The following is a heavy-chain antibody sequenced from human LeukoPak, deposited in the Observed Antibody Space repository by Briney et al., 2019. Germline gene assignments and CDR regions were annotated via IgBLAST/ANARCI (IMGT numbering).Heavy chain of an antibody. CDR1: GYSFTSYW. Sequence: GESLKISCKGSGYSFTSYWIGWVRQMPGKGLEWMGIIYPGDSDTRYSPSLQGQVTISADKSISTAYLQWSSLKASDTAMYYCARVACSSTSCYVLDYWGQGTLVTVSS. D-gene: IGHD2-2*01. V-gene: IGHV5-51*01. CDR2: IYPGDSDT. J-gene: IGHJ4*02. CDR3: ARVACSSTSCYVLDY.